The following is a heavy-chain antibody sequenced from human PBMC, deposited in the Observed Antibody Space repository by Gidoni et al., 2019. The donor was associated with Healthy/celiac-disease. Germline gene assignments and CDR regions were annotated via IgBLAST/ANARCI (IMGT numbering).Heavy chain of an antibody. Sequence: QVQLVQSGAEVKKPGASVKFSCKASGYTFTSYYMHWVRQAPGQGLEWMGIINPSGGSTSYAQKFQGRVTMTRDTSTSTVYMELSSLRSEDTAVYYCAIIGYCSSTSCPDYYYMDVWGKGTTVTVSS. CDR3: AIIGYCSSTSCPDYYYMDV. V-gene: IGHV1-46*01. CDR2: INPSGGST. D-gene: IGHD2-2*01. J-gene: IGHJ6*03. CDR1: GYTFTSYY.